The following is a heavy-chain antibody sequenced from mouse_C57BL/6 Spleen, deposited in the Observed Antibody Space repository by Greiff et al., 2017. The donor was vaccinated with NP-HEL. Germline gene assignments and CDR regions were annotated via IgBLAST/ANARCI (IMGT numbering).Heavy chain of an antibody. CDR1: GYAFSSSW. J-gene: IGHJ2*01. CDR3: ACNYEDYFDD. Sequence: QVQLQQSGPELVKPGASVKISCKASGYAFSSSWMNWVKQRPGKGLEWIGRIYPGDGDTNYNGKFKGKATLTADKSSSTAYMQLSSLTSEDSAVYCCACNYEDYFDDWGKGTTLTVSS. D-gene: IGHD2-1*01. V-gene: IGHV1-82*01. CDR2: IYPGDGDT.